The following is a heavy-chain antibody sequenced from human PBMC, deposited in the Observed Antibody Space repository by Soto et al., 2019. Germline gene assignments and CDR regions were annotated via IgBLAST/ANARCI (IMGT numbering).Heavy chain of an antibody. CDR1: GFTFSSYT. CDR2: ISQSSSYI. Sequence: PEGSLRLSCAASGFTFSSYTLDWVRQAPGRGLEWVASISQSSSYIYYADSLKGRFTISRDNAQNSLYLQMTSLGAEDTAVYYCTRVVGVRGWSPYCDFWGQGTL. D-gene: IGHD6-19*01. CDR3: TRVVGVRGWSPYCDF. J-gene: IGHJ4*02. V-gene: IGHV3-21*04.